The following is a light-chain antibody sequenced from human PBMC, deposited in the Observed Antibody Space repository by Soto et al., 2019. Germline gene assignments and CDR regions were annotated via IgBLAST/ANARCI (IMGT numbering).Light chain of an antibody. V-gene: IGLV1-40*01. CDR2: GNT. Sequence: QSVLTQPPSVSGAPGQRVTISCTGSSSNIGAGYEVNWDQHLPGAAPKLLIYGNTNRPSGVPDRFSGSKSGTSASLAITGLQAEDEADYYCQSYDSSLSALYVFGTGTKLTVL. CDR1: SSNIGAGYE. J-gene: IGLJ1*01. CDR3: QSYDSSLSALYV.